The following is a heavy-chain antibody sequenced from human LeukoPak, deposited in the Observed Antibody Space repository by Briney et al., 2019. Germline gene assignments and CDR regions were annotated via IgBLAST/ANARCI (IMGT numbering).Heavy chain of an antibody. V-gene: IGHV1-2*02. J-gene: IGHJ4*02. CDR3: ARPIYSSAPGWDY. D-gene: IGHD6-19*01. Sequence: ASVKVSCKASGYTFTGYYMHWVRQAPGQGLEWTGWINPNSGGTNYAQKFQGRVTMTRDTSISTAYMELSRLRSDDTAVYYCARPIYSSAPGWDYWGQGTLVTVSS. CDR1: GYTFTGYY. CDR2: INPNSGGT.